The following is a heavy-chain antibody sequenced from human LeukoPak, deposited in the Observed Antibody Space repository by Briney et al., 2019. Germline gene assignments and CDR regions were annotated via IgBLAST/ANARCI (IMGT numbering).Heavy chain of an antibody. J-gene: IGHJ4*02. Sequence: PGGSLRLSCAASGFTFSSYAMSWVRQAPGKGLEWVSTISNSDGNTYYADSVKGRFAISRDNSKNTLYLQMNSLTAEDTAIYYCAKATGTLGNWGQGTLVTVSS. CDR3: AKATGTLGN. V-gene: IGHV3-23*01. CDR1: GFTFSSYA. D-gene: IGHD1-1*01. CDR2: ISNSDGNT.